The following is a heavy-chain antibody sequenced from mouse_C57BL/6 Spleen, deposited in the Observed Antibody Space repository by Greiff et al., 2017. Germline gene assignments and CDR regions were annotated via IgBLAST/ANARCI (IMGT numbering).Heavy chain of an antibody. V-gene: IGHV5-17*01. CDR1: GFTFSDYG. CDR2: ISSGSSTI. J-gene: IGHJ1*03. Sequence: EVKLVESGGGLVKPGGSLKLSCAASGFTFSDYGMHWVRQAPEQGLVWVAYISSGSSTIYYADTLKGRFTISRDNAKHTLFLQMTSLRSEDTAMYYCAGNYYGSSYGYFDGWGTGTTVTVSS. D-gene: IGHD1-1*01. CDR3: AGNYYGSSYGYFDG.